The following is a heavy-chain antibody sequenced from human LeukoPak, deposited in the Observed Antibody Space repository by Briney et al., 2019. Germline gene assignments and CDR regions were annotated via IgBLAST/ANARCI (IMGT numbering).Heavy chain of an antibody. Sequence: GASVNVSCKASGYTFTGYYMHWVRQAPGQGLEWMGWINPNSGGTNYAQKFQGRVTMTRDTSISTAYMELSRLRSDDTAVYYCAREGHYYDSSGYHPVFDYWGQGTLVTVSS. CDR2: INPNSGGT. CDR3: AREGHYYDSSGYHPVFDY. J-gene: IGHJ4*02. D-gene: IGHD3-22*01. CDR1: GYTFTGYY. V-gene: IGHV1-2*02.